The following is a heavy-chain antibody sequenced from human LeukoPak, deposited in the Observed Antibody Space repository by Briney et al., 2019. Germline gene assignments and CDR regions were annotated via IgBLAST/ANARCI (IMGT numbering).Heavy chain of an antibody. CDR1: GFTFSSYG. D-gene: IGHD2-15*01. Sequence: PGGSLRLSCAASGFTFSSYGMHWVRQAPGKGLEWVAVISYDGSNKYYADSVKGRFTISRGNSKNTLYLQMNSLRAEDTAVYYCAKDLSGCSGGSCYSVGLDYWGQGTLVTVTS. V-gene: IGHV3-30*18. CDR3: AKDLSGCSGGSCYSVGLDY. CDR2: ISYDGSNK. J-gene: IGHJ4*02.